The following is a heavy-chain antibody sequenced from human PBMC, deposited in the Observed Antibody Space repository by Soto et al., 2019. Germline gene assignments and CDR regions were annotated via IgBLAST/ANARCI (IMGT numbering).Heavy chain of an antibody. CDR1: GYTFTSYG. CDR3: ARDNRGSYHSYYYYYGMDV. Sequence: QVQLVQSGAEVKKPGASVKVSCKASGYTFTSYGISWVRQAPGQGLEGMGWISAYNGNTNDAQKLQGRVTMTTDTATSTAYMELRSVRSDDTALSYCARDNRGSYHSYYYYYGMDVWGHGTTVTVSS. D-gene: IGHD1-26*01. V-gene: IGHV1-18*01. J-gene: IGHJ6*02. CDR2: ISAYNGNT.